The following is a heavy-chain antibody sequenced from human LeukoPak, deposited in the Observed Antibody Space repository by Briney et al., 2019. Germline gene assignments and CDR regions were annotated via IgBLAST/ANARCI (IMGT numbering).Heavy chain of an antibody. J-gene: IGHJ3*02. CDR2: ISGSAATI. CDR1: GFTFSNYE. D-gene: IGHD2-2*01. CDR3: ARDRRYCSSTSCYYDAFDI. Sequence: PGGSLRLSCAASGFTFSNYEMNWVRQAPGKGLEWVSFISGSAATIYYADSVKGRFTISRDNAKKSLYLQMNSLRAEDTAVYYCARDRRYCSSTSCYYDAFDIWGQGTMVTVSS. V-gene: IGHV3-48*03.